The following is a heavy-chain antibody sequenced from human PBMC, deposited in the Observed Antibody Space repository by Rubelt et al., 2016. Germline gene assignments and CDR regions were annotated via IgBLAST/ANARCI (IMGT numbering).Heavy chain of an antibody. CDR2: INHRGRT. CDR3: ARRRGLHAPPDY. J-gene: IGHJ4*02. Sequence: QVQLQQWGAGLLRPSETLSLTCAVYGGSISDDSWTSDDYWSWIRQAPGTGLEWIGGINHRGRTRFNPSLTGRAIISLDTSKNQFSLKLSSVTAADTAVYYCARRRGLHAPPDYWGQGTLVTVSS. V-gene: IGHV4-38-2*01. D-gene: IGHD5-18*01. CDR1: GGSISDDSWTSDDY.